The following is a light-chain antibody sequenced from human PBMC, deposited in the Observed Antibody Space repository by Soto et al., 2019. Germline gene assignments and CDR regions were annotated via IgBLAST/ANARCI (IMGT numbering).Light chain of an antibody. CDR3: QQYYNWLYT. V-gene: IGKV3-15*01. CDR2: GTS. J-gene: IGKJ2*01. Sequence: EIVMTQSPATLSVSPGEGATLSCRASQSVTSNLAWYQQQPGQAPRLLIYGTSTRATGIPARLSGSGSGTEFTLTISSLQSEDFAVYYCQQYYNWLYTFGQGTKLEIK. CDR1: QSVTSN.